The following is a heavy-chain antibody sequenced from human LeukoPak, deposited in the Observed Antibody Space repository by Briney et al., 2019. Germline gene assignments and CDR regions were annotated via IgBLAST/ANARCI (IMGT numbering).Heavy chain of an antibody. CDR3: ARGLSGGSSRHFDY. J-gene: IGHJ4*02. CDR1: GFTFSNHW. V-gene: IGHV3-74*01. Sequence: PGGSLRLSCAASGFTFSNHWMHWVRQAPGKGPVWVSRINSDGNISTYADSVKGRFSFSRDNAKNALYLQMNSLRAEDTAMYYCARGLSGGSSRHFDYWGQGTLVTVSS. CDR2: INSDGNIS. D-gene: IGHD2-15*01.